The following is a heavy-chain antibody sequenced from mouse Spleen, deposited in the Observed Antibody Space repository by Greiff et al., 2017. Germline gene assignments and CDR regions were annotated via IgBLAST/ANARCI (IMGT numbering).Heavy chain of an antibody. Sequence: VQLKESGPELVKPGASVKISCKASGYSFTGYYMNWVKQSPEKSLEWIGEINPSTGGTTYNQKFKAKATLTVDKSSSTAYMQLKSLTSEDSAVYYCARDYGSSYVLAYWGQGTLVTVSA. CDR1: GYSFTGYY. CDR2: INPSTGGT. D-gene: IGHD1-1*01. CDR3: ARDYGSSYVLAY. V-gene: IGHV1-42*01. J-gene: IGHJ3*01.